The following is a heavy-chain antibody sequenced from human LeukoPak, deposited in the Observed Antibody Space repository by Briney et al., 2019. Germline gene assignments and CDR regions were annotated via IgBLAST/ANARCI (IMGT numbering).Heavy chain of an antibody. J-gene: IGHJ4*02. Sequence: QPGGSLRLSCAASGFTFSSYEMNWVRQAPGKGLERVSYISSSGSTIYYADSVKGRFTISRDNAKNSLYLQMNSLRAEDTAVYYCARESAAAPWEFDYWGQGTLVTVSS. CDR3: ARESAAAPWEFDY. CDR2: ISSSGSTI. CDR1: GFTFSSYE. D-gene: IGHD6-13*01. V-gene: IGHV3-48*03.